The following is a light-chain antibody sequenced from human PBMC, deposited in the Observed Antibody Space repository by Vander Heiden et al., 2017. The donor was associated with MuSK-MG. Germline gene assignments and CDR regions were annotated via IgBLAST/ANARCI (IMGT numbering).Light chain of an antibody. Sequence: VMSQSPLSLSVTLGQSASISCGSNQSLVYSDGNTFLTFFHQWPGQSPRRLIDKVSTRDSGVPDRFSGSGSVTDFTLTISKVEADDVGLYYCMQNTLWPVTFGPGTRVDLK. V-gene: IGKV2-30*01. CDR1: QSLVYSDGNTF. CDR3: MQNTLWPVT. J-gene: IGKJ3*01. CDR2: KVS.